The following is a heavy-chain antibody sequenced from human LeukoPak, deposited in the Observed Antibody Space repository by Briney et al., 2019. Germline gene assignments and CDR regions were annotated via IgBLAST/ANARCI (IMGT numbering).Heavy chain of an antibody. D-gene: IGHD3-3*01. J-gene: IGHJ4*02. CDR1: GFTFDDYS. CDR2: ISWNSGSI. V-gene: IGHV3-9*01. Sequence: PGGSLRLSCAASGFTFDDYSMHWVRQAPGKGLEWVSTISWNSGSIDYADSVKGRFTISRDNSKNMLYLQMNSLRAEDTAVYYCARANYDFWPPLLDYWGQGTLVTVSS. CDR3: ARANYDFWPPLLDY.